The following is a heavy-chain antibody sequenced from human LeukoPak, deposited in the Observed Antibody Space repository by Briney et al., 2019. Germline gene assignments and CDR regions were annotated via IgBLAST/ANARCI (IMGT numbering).Heavy chain of an antibody. J-gene: IGHJ4*02. V-gene: IGHV3-7*01. CDR2: IKQDGSEK. D-gene: IGHD3-10*01. CDR1: GFTFSSYW. CDR3: ARLRGMALLWFGEYYFDY. Sequence: GGSLRLSCAASGFTFSSYWMSWVRQAPGKGLEWVANIKQDGSEKYYVDSVKGRFTISRDNAKNSLYLQMNSLRAEDTAVYYCARLRGMALLWFGEYYFDYWGQGTLVTVSS.